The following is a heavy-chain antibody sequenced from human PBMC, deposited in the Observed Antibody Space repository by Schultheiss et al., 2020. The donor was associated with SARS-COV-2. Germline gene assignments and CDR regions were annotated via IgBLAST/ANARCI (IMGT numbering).Heavy chain of an antibody. CDR1: GFTFSSYS. J-gene: IGHJ6*03. D-gene: IGHD3-3*01. V-gene: IGHV3-48*01. CDR3: ARYNTYDFWSGYYRVNYYYYYMDV. CDR2: ISSSSSTI. Sequence: VGSLRLSCAASGFTFSSYSMNWVRQAPGKGLEWVSYISSSSSTIYYADSVKGRFTISRDNAKNSLYLQMISLRAEDTAVYYCARYNTYDFWSGYYRVNYYYYYMDVWGKGTTVTVSS.